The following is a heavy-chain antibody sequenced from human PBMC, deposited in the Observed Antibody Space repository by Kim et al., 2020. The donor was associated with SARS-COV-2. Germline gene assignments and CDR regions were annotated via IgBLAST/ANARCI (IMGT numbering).Heavy chain of an antibody. CDR1: GFTFNNYW. CDR3: VRDPNWGGMDV. CDR2: INTDGTNT. D-gene: IGHD7-27*01. Sequence: GGSLRLSCAASGFTFNNYWMHWVRQAPGKGLVWVSRINTDGTNTAYADSVKGRFTISTDDAKNMLHLQMNSLRAEDTAVYYCVRDPNWGGMDVWGQGTTGTVSS. V-gene: IGHV3-74*01. J-gene: IGHJ6*02.